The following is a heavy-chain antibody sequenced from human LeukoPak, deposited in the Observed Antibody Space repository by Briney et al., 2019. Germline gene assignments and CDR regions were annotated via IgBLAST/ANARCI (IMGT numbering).Heavy chain of an antibody. CDR3: ARHSRTYYDILTGPYGGNFDY. D-gene: IGHD3-9*01. J-gene: IGHJ4*02. V-gene: IGHV3-7*01. CDR1: EFTFNIYW. CDR2: IKQDGSVI. Sequence: HPGGSLRLSCAASEFTFNIYWMSWVRQAPGKGLEWVANIKQDGSVIYYVDSVKGRFTIPRDNAKNSVYLQMNSLRAEDTAVYYCARHSRTYYDILTGPYGGNFDYWGQRILVTVSS.